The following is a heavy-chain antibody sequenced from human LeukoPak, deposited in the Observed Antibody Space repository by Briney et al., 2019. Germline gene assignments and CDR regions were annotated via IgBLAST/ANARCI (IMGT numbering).Heavy chain of an antibody. V-gene: IGHV1-2*02. Sequence: GASVKISCKASGYSFTSYYMSWVRQAPGQGPEWMGWINPHSGATNYEQNFQGRVTMTRDTSISTTYVELRGLRSDDTAVYYCVRANYYDTFGYADEPNFDYWGQGSLVTVSS. CDR2: INPHSGAT. J-gene: IGHJ4*02. CDR3: VRANYYDTFGYADEPNFDY. D-gene: IGHD3-22*01. CDR1: GYSFTSYY.